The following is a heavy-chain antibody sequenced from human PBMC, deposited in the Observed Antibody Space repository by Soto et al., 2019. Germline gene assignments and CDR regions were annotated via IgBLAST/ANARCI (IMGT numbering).Heavy chain of an antibody. CDR2: IYSGGST. J-gene: IGHJ4*02. V-gene: IGHV3-66*01. CDR1: GLTVSSNY. Sequence: PGGSLRLSCAASGLTVSSNYMSWVRQAPGKGLEWVSVIYSGGSTYYADSVKGRFTISRDNSKNTLYLQMNSLRAEDTAVYYCARDLSLWFGESRPPVDYWGQGTLVTVSS. D-gene: IGHD3-10*01. CDR3: ARDLSLWFGESRPPVDY.